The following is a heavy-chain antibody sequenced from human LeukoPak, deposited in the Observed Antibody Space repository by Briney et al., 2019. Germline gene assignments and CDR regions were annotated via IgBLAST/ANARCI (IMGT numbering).Heavy chain of an antibody. CDR2: ISSSSSYI. V-gene: IGHV3-21*04. CDR1: GFTFSSYS. Sequence: GGSLRLSCAASGFTFSSYSMNWVRQAPGKGLEWVSSISSSSSYIYYADSVKGRFTISRDNSKNTLYLQMSSLRAEDTAVYYCARDGGYCSGGSCYSWDYYYGMDVWGKGATVTVSS. D-gene: IGHD2-15*01. J-gene: IGHJ6*04. CDR3: ARDGGYCSGGSCYSWDYYYGMDV.